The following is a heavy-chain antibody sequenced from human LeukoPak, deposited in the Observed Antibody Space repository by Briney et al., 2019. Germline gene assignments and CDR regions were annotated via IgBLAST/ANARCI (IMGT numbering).Heavy chain of an antibody. D-gene: IGHD6-13*01. CDR3: VGAAAAVFDY. Sequence: GGSLRLSCAASGFTFSDYYMNWVRQAPGKGLEWVSYINSGSSSIYYADSVKGRFTISRDNSKNTLYLQMNSLRPEDTAVYYCVGAAAAVFDYWGQGTLVTVSS. CDR1: GFTFSDYY. CDR2: INSGSSSI. V-gene: IGHV3-11*04. J-gene: IGHJ4*02.